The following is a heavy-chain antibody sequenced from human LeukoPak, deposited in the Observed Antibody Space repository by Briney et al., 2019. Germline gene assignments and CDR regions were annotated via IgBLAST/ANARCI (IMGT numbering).Heavy chain of an antibody. CDR3: ASTYCSGGSCYYGY. Sequence: PSETLSLTCTVSGGSISSHYWSWIRQPPGKGLEWVGYIYYSGSTNYNPSLKSRVTISVDTSKNQFSLKLSSVTAADTAVYYCASTYCSGGSCYYGYWGQGTLVTVSS. CDR1: GGSISSHY. V-gene: IGHV4-59*11. J-gene: IGHJ4*02. D-gene: IGHD2-15*01. CDR2: IYYSGST.